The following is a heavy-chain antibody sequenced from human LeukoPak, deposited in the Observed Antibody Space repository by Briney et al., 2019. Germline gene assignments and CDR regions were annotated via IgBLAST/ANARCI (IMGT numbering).Heavy chain of an antibody. Sequence: GGSLRLSCAASGFMFDDYAMHWVRQAPGKGLEWVSGISWNSGRRGYADSMKGRFTISRDNAKNSLYLQMNSLRAEDTALYYCAKWTSYYYDSSGYFDYWGQGTLVTASP. CDR2: ISWNSGRR. J-gene: IGHJ4*02. CDR1: GFMFDDYA. CDR3: AKWTSYYYDSSGYFDY. D-gene: IGHD3-22*01. V-gene: IGHV3-9*01.